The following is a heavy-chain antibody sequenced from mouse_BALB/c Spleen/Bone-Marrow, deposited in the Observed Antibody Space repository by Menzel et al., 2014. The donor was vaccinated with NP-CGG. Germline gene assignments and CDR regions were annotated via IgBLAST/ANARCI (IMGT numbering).Heavy chain of an antibody. V-gene: IGHV1-19*01. J-gene: IGHJ4*01. CDR2: VNPYNGGT. CDR1: GYTFTDYY. Sequence: EVKVVESGPELVKPGASVKMSCKASGYTFTDYYMDWVKQSHGESFEWIGRVNPYNGGTSYNQKFKGKATLTVDKSSSTAYMELNSLTSEDSAVYYCAISPYGNFYAMDYWG. CDR3: AISPYGNFYAMDY. D-gene: IGHD2-1*01.